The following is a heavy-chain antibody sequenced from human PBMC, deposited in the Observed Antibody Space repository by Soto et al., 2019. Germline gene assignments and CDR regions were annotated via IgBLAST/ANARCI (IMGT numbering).Heavy chain of an antibody. V-gene: IGHV3-23*01. Sequence: PGGSLGLSCAGSGLTLSRHAMTWARQATGKGLEWGATLNPSGSNTHYADSVKGRFTISRDNSRNTVDLQMNNLRAGDTAGYYCVSWVSAHFDNWGQGTLVTVSS. CDR1: GLTLSRHA. CDR2: LNPSGSNT. J-gene: IGHJ4*02. D-gene: IGHD2-8*01. CDR3: VSWVSAHFDN.